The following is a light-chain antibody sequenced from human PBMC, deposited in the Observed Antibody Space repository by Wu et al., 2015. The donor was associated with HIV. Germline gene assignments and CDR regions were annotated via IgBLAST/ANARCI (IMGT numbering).Light chain of an antibody. Sequence: GERATLSCRASQSVSNYYLAWYQQKPGQAPRLLLYGTSTRATGIPDRFSGSGSETDFTLTISRLEPEDFAVYYCQQYGNSRTFGQGTKVEIK. CDR1: QSVSNYY. CDR3: QQYGNSRT. J-gene: IGKJ1*01. CDR2: GTS. V-gene: IGKV3-20*01.